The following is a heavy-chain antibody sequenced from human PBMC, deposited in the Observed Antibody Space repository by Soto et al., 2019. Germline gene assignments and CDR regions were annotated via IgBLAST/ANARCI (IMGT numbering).Heavy chain of an antibody. CDR1: GFTFSSYA. D-gene: IGHD5-12*01. J-gene: IGHJ4*02. V-gene: IGHV3-23*01. CDR3: GKDPVEVATIGALDY. Sequence: EVQLLESGGGLVQPGGSLRLSCAASGFTFSSYAMSWVRQAPGKGLEWVSAISGSGGSTYYADSVKGRFTISRDNSKNTLYRQMNSLRAEDTAVYYGGKDPVEVATIGALDYWGQGTLVTVSS. CDR2: ISGSGGST.